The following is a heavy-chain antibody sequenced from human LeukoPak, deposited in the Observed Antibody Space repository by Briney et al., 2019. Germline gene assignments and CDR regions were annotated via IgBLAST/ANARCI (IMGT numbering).Heavy chain of an antibody. CDR2: IDGGGRTI. D-gene: IGHD1-1*01. Sequence: GGSMRLSCAASGFTFSSYEMNWVRQAPGMGLEWLSYIDGGGRTIYYADSVKGRFTISRDNAKNSLYLQMNSLRDEDTGLYYCARRERYRPLDHWGQGTLVTVSS. V-gene: IGHV3-48*03. CDR1: GFTFSSYE. CDR3: ARRERYRPLDH. J-gene: IGHJ4*02.